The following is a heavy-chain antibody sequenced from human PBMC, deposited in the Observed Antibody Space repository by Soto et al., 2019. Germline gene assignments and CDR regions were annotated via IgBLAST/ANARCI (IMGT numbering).Heavy chain of an antibody. V-gene: IGHV4-59*01. Sequence: PSETLSLTCTVSGGSISSYYWSRIRQPPGKGLEWIGYIYYSGSTNYNPSLKSRVTISVDTSKNQFSLKLSSVTAADTAVYYCARDSEVTTVTTWNWFDPWGQGTLVTVSS. D-gene: IGHD4-17*01. J-gene: IGHJ5*02. CDR3: ARDSEVTTVTTWNWFDP. CDR2: IYYSGST. CDR1: GGSISSYY.